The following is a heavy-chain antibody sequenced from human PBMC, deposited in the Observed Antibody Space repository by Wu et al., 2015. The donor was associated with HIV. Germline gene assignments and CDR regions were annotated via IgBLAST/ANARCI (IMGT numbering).Heavy chain of an antibody. CDR1: GYTFTSYD. CDR3: ARGANRGIITMVRGKGRFAFDI. J-gene: IGHJ3*02. V-gene: IGHV1-8*01. Sequence: QVQLVQSGAEVKKPGASVKVSCKASGYTFTSYDINWVRQATGQGLEWMGWMNPNSGNTGYAQKFQGRVTMTRNTSISTAYMELSSLRSEDTAVYYCARGANRGIITMVRGKGRFAFDIWGQGTMVTVSS. CDR2: MNPNSGNT. D-gene: IGHD3-10*01.